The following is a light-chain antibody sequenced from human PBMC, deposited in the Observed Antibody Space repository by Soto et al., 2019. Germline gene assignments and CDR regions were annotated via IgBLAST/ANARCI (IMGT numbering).Light chain of an antibody. J-gene: IGLJ1*01. Sequence: QCVVTKPAYGNGFPVEASTISFTRTRSDVGGFNYVSWYQQHPGKAPKLMIYDVSDRPSGVSNRFSGSKSGNTASLTISGLQAEDEADYYCSSYTSSTTLVFGTGTKVTVL. CDR1: RSDVGGFNY. CDR3: SSYTSSTTLV. V-gene: IGLV2-14*03. CDR2: DVS.